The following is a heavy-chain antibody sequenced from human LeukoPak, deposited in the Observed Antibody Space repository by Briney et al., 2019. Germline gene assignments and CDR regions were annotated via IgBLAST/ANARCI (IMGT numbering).Heavy chain of an antibody. Sequence: GESLKISCQACGYSFNTFMIAWVRQTPGRGLEWMGLVYPTDSETRYSPSFQGQVTISADKSTSSAYLQWDSLKASDTAIYYCVRHNTGADYWGQGTLVTVSS. CDR1: GYSFNTFM. V-gene: IGHV5-51*01. J-gene: IGHJ4*02. CDR2: VYPTDSET. CDR3: VRHNTGADY. D-gene: IGHD1-14*01.